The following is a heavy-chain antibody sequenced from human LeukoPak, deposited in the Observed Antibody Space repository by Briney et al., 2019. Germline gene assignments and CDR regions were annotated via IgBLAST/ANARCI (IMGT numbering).Heavy chain of an antibody. V-gene: IGHV3-20*03. CDR1: GFSFDDDG. J-gene: IGHJ4*02. D-gene: IGHD2-15*01. Sequence: GGSLKLSSAASGFSFDDDGMSWVRQAPGKGLQWVSGIIWNGGSTEYADSVRGRFTISRDNAKSSLYLQMNGLRAEDTALYYCARGGYCSGETTCSSTFDYWGQGALVTVSP. CDR3: ARGGYCSGETTCSSTFDY. CDR2: IIWNGGST.